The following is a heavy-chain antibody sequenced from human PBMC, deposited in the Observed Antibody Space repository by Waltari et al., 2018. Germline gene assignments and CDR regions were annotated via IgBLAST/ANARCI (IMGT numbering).Heavy chain of an antibody. Sequence: QMHLVQSGPEVKKPGTSVEVSCNASGSTFSSSVAQWVRQARGQRPEWIGWIVVGSGNTNYAQTFRERVTITRDKSTNTAYMMLSSLTSEDTAVYYCAADGSWTSGWYELDYWGQGTLVTVSS. CDR3: AADGSWTSGWYELDY. CDR1: GSTFSSSV. V-gene: IGHV1-58*01. J-gene: IGHJ4*02. CDR2: IVVGSGNT. D-gene: IGHD6-19*01.